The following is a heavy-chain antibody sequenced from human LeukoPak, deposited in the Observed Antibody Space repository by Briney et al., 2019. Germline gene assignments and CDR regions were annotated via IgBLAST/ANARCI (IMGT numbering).Heavy chain of an antibody. D-gene: IGHD2-2*01. CDR3: ARGYCSSTSCSTPPDY. CDR2: INPNSGGT. Sequence: ASVKVSCKASGYTFTGYYMYWVRQAPGQGLEWMGWINPNSGGTNYAQKFQGRVTMTRDTSISTAYMELSRLRSDDTAVYYCARGYCSSTSCSTPPDYWGQGTLVTVSS. J-gene: IGHJ4*02. CDR1: GYTFTGYY. V-gene: IGHV1-2*02.